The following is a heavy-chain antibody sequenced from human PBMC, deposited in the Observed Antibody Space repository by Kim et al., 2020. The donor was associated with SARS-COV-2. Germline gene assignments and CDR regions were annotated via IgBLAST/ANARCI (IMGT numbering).Heavy chain of an antibody. V-gene: IGHV4-34*01. CDR3: ARGPRYSSSWYGRGNWFDP. CDR2: INHSGST. CDR1: GGSFSGYY. D-gene: IGHD6-13*01. J-gene: IGHJ5*02. Sequence: SETLSLTCAVYGGSFSGYYWSWIRQPPGKGLEWIGEINHSGSTNYNPSLKSRVTISVDTSKNQFSLKLSSVTAADTALYYCARGPRYSSSWYGRGNWFDPWGQGTLVTVSS.